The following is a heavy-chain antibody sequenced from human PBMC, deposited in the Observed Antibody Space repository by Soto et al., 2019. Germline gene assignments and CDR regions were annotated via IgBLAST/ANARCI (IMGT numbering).Heavy chain of an antibody. CDR3: ARTPDI. CDR1: GASISIGGYS. CDR2: IYHSGST. V-gene: IGHV4-30-2*01. J-gene: IGHJ3*02. Sequence: SDTLSLTFAVSGASISIGGYSWSWIRQPPGKGLEWIGYIYHSGSTYYNPSLKSRVTISVDRSKNQFSLKLSSVTAADTAVYYCARTPDIWGQGTMVT.